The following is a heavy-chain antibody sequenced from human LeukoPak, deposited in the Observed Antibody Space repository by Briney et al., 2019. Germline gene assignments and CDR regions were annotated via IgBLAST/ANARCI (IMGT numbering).Heavy chain of an antibody. V-gene: IGHV1-69*05. Sequence: ASVKVSFKASGGTFSNYAISWVRQATGQGLGWMGGIIPIFDTPNFAQKFQGRVTMTRDMSTSTVYMELSSLRSEDTAVYYCARDAGRYSYVWFDPWGQGALVTVSS. CDR1: GGTFSNYA. CDR3: ARDAGRYSYVWFDP. CDR2: IIPIFDTP. D-gene: IGHD5-18*01. J-gene: IGHJ5*02.